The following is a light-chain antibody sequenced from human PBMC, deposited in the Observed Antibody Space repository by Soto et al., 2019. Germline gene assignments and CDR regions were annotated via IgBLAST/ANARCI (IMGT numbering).Light chain of an antibody. J-gene: IGKJ1*01. CDR3: QHYNVYPCT. CDR1: QSVSGG. V-gene: IGKV1-5*01. CDR2: EAS. Sequence: IQMNESPSPLLASVVDPVTCTFRASQSVSGGLAWYQQKPGEAPKLLIYEASALPRGVPSRFSGSGSGTEFTLSISSLQPDDFATYCRQHYNVYPCTFCQVTKVDVK.